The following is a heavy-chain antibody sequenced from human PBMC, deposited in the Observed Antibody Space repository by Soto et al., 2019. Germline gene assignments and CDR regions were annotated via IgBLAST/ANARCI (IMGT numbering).Heavy chain of an antibody. V-gene: IGHV3-72*01. D-gene: IGHD2-21*01. J-gene: IGHJ4*02. CDR1: GFTFSDYY. CDR2: VRNKVNSYTT. Sequence: EVQLVESGGGLVQPEGSLRLSCAASGFTFSDYYMDWVRQAPGKGLEWVGRVRNKVNSYTTEYAASVKGRFTVSRDDSRNSLYLQMNSLKTGDTAMYYCSSAGILTTPYYTDYWGLGTVVTVSS. CDR3: SSAGILTTPYYTDY.